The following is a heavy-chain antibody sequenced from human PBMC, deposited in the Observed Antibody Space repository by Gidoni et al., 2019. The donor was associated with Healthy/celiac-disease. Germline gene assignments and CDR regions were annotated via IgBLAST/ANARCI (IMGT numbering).Heavy chain of an antibody. J-gene: IGHJ4*02. V-gene: IGHV3-33*01. CDR3: ARDQQLVYYFDY. CDR2: ICYDGSNK. Sequence: QVQLVESGGGVVQPGRSLILSCAASGLTFSSYGMHWFRQAPGKGLEWVAVICYDGSNKYYADSVKGRFTISRDNSKNTLYLQMNSLRAEDTAVYYCARDQQLVYYFDYWGQGTLVTVSS. CDR1: GLTFSSYG. D-gene: IGHD6-6*01.